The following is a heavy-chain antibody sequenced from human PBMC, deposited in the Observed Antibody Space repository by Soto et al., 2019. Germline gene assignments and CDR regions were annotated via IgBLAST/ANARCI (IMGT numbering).Heavy chain of an antibody. Sequence: QVQLVQSGAEVKKPGASVKVSCKASGYTFTSYGISWVRQAPGQGLEWMGWISAYNGNTNYAQKLQXRVTTATDTAXXTXYMXLGSLRSDDTAVYYCAREGMYNGNDEYYCYYGMDVWGQGTTVTVSS. CDR3: AREGMYNGNDEYYCYYGMDV. D-gene: IGHD1-1*01. CDR2: ISAYNGNT. CDR1: GYTFTSYG. J-gene: IGHJ6*02. V-gene: IGHV1-18*01.